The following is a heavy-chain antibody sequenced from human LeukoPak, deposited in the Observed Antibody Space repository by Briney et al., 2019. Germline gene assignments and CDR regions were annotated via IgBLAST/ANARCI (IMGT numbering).Heavy chain of an antibody. V-gene: IGHV3-7*01. CDR3: AKSSPIVYYYYMDV. Sequence: GGSLRLSCAASGFTFSSYWMSWVRQAPGKGLEWVANIKQDGSEKYYVDSVKGRFTISRDNSKNTLYLQMNSLRAEDTAVYYCAKSSPIVYYYYMDVWGKGTTVTVSS. J-gene: IGHJ6*03. D-gene: IGHD1-26*01. CDR1: GFTFSSYW. CDR2: IKQDGSEK.